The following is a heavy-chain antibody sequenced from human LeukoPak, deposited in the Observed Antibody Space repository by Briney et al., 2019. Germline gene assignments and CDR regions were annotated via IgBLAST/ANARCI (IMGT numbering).Heavy chain of an antibody. CDR3: ARDQSRPGYYDLWSGYYDYGMDV. V-gene: IGHV3-66*01. CDR1: GFTVSSNY. J-gene: IGHJ6*02. CDR2: IYSGGST. Sequence: GGSLRLSCAASGFTVSSNYMSWVRQAPGKGLEWVSVIYSGGSTYYADSVKGRFTISRDNSKNTLYLQMNSLRAEDTAVYYCARDQSRPGYYDLWSGYYDYGMDVWGQGTTVTVSS. D-gene: IGHD3-3*01.